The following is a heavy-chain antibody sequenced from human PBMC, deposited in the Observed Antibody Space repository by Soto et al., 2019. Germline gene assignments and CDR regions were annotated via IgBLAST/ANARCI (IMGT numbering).Heavy chain of an antibody. D-gene: IGHD6-13*01. J-gene: IGHJ4*02. CDR1: GFTFSDYY. CDR3: AKVDVSTAGSFDY. CDR2: ISSSSSYT. Sequence: GGSLRLSCAASGFTFSDYYMSWIRQAPGKGLEWVSYISSSSSYTNYADSVKGRFTISRDNSKNTVYLQMNSLSVGDTAVYLCAKVDVSTAGSFDYWGQGALVTVSS. V-gene: IGHV3-11*03.